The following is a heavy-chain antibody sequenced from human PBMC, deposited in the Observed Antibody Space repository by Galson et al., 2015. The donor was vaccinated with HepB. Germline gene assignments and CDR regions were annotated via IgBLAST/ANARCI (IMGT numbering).Heavy chain of an antibody. J-gene: IGHJ4*02. CDR1: GFTFSSSA. CDR2: INSGSTSI. CDR3: ARGGGSYNL. Sequence: SLRLSCAASGFTFSSSAMNWVRQAPGKGLEWVSSINSGSTSISYGDSMKGRFTISRDNAKNSVCLQMNSLRVEDTAVYYCARGGGSYNLWGQGTLVTVSS. D-gene: IGHD2-15*01. V-gene: IGHV3-21*01.